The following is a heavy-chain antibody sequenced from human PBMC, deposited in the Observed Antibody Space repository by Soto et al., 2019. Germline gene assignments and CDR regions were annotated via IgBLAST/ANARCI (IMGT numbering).Heavy chain of an antibody. CDR2: ISSSSSYI. J-gene: IGHJ5*02. CDR3: ARDLRYRGYGDYPNWFDP. CDR1: GFTFSSYS. Sequence: EVQLVESGGGLVQPGGSLRLSCAASGFTFSSYSMNWVRQAPGKGLEWVSSISSSSSYIYYADSVKGRFTISRDNAKNSLYLQMNSLRAEDTAVYYCARDLRYRGYGDYPNWFDPWGQGTLVTVSS. V-gene: IGHV3-21*01. D-gene: IGHD4-17*01.